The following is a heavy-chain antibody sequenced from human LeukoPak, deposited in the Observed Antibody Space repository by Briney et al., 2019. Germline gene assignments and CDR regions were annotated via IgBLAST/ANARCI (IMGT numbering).Heavy chain of an antibody. CDR3: AREGYNWNYLGRVSYFDY. V-gene: IGHV3-20*04. CDR1: GFTFDDYG. CDR2: INWNGGST. D-gene: IGHD1-7*01. Sequence: TGGSLRLSCAASGFTFDDYGMSWVRQAPGKGLEWVSGINWNGGSTGYADSVKGRFTISRDNAKNSLYLQMNSLRAEDTALYYCAREGYNWNYLGRVSYFDYWGQGTLVTVSS. J-gene: IGHJ4*02.